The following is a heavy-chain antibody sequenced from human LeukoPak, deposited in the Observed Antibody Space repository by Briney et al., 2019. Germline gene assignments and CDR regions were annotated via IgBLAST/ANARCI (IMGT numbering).Heavy chain of an antibody. D-gene: IGHD4-23*01. CDR1: GDPIGTYY. CDR2: IYYSGTT. J-gene: IGHJ4*02. CDR3: ARHGGNSLVYLDY. Sequence: SETLSLTCTVSGDPIGTYYWSWFRQAPGKRLEWIGFIYYSGTTQSNPSLESRVTISVDRSKNQFSLKLRSVTAADTAVYYCARHGGNSLVYLDYWGQGTLVTVSS. V-gene: IGHV4-59*01.